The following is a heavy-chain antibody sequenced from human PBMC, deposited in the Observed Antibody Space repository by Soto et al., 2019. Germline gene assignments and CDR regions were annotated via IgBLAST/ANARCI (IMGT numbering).Heavy chain of an antibody. D-gene: IGHD1-1*01. Sequence: GGSLRLSCAASGFTFSSYAMHWVRQAPGKGLEWVAVISYDGSNKYYADSVKGRFTISRDNSKNTLYLQMSSLRAEDTAVYYCASEQLAVLRGVLDYWGQGTLVTVSS. CDR3: ASEQLAVLRGVLDY. CDR1: GFTFSSYA. J-gene: IGHJ4*02. CDR2: ISYDGSNK. V-gene: IGHV3-30-3*01.